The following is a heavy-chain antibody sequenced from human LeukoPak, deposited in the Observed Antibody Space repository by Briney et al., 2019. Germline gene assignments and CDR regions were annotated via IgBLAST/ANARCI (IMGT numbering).Heavy chain of an antibody. J-gene: IGHJ4*02. Sequence: PGGSLRLSCAASGFSFSNTWMNWIRLAPGKGLEWVANIKQDGSEKYYVDSVKGRFTISRDNAKNSLYLQMNSLRAEDTAVYYCAPQVGDWGQGTLVTVSS. CDR2: IKQDGSEK. CDR1: GFSFSNTW. V-gene: IGHV3-7*01. D-gene: IGHD2-15*01. CDR3: APQVGD.